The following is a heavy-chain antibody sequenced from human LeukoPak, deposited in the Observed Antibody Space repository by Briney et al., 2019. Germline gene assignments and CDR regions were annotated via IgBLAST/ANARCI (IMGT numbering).Heavy chain of an antibody. Sequence: SETLSLTCTVSGGSISSSSYYWGWIRQPPGKGLEWIGYIYYSGSTNYNPSLKSRVTMSVDTSKNQFSLNLTSVTAADTAVYYCARESNSRSYWSFDYWGQGTQVTVSS. J-gene: IGHJ4*02. V-gene: IGHV4-61*05. CDR3: ARESNSRSYWSFDY. CDR1: GGSISSSSYY. D-gene: IGHD1-26*01. CDR2: IYYSGST.